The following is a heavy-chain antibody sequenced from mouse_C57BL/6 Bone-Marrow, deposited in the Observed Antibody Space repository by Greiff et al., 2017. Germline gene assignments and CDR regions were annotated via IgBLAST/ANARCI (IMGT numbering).Heavy chain of an antibody. CDR2: IDPSDSYT. CDR1: GYTFTSYW. CDR3: AKDVYYGSSYYWYFDV. D-gene: IGHD1-1*01. J-gene: IGHJ1*03. Sequence: QVQLQQPGAELVMPGASVKLSCKASGYTFTSYWMHWVKQRPGQGLEWIGEIDPSDSYTNYNQKFKGKSTLTVDKSSSTAYMPLSSLTSEDSAVYYCAKDVYYGSSYYWYFDVWGTGTTVTVSS. V-gene: IGHV1-69*01.